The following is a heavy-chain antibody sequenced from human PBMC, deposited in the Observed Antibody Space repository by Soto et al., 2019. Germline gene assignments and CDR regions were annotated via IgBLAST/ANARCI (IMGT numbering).Heavy chain of an antibody. J-gene: IGHJ6*02. V-gene: IGHV1-69*08. CDR3: ARDRGLVSAVGGKMVNHSGLDV. CDR2: IIPLLNIP. D-gene: IGHD3-10*01. Sequence: QVQLVQSGAEVKKPGSSVKVSCKASGGTFSRNTISWVRQAPGQGLEWMGRIIPLLNIPNYAQNFQGRVMMTADRSTTTVYMEVSSLNSEDTAVYYCARDRGLVSAVGGKMVNHSGLDVWGQGTTVTVSS. CDR1: GGTFSRNT.